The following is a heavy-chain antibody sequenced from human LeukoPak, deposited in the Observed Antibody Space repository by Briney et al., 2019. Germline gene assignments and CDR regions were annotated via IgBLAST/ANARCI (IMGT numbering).Heavy chain of an antibody. Sequence: ASVKVSCKASGYTFTSYAMHWVRQAPGQRLEWMGWINAGNGNTKYSQKFQGRVTITRDTSASTAYMELSSLRSEDAAVYYCARASAPYSSGWYYFDYWGQGTLVTVSS. CDR2: INAGNGNT. J-gene: IGHJ4*02. CDR1: GYTFTSYA. V-gene: IGHV1-3*01. CDR3: ARASAPYSSGWYYFDY. D-gene: IGHD6-19*01.